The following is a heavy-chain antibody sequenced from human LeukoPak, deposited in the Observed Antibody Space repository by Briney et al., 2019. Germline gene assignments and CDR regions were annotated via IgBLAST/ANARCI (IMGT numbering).Heavy chain of an antibody. J-gene: IGHJ4*02. CDR3: ARVECCGGDCSHFDY. V-gene: IGHV3-48*03. CDR2: ISSSGSTI. CDR1: GFTFSSYE. Sequence: GGSLRLSCAASGFTFSSYEMNWVRQAPGKGLEWVSYISSSGSTIYYADSVKGRFTISRDNAKNSLYLQMNSLRAEDTAVYYCARVECCGGDCSHFDYWGQGTLDTVSS. D-gene: IGHD2-21*02.